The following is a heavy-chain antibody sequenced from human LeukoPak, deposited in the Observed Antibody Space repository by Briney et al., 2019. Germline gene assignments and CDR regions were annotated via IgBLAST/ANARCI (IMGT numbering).Heavy chain of an antibody. CDR3: ARGQLADIY. CDR1: GFTFRTYW. J-gene: IGHJ4*02. V-gene: IGHV3-7*01. Sequence: PGGPLRLSCAASGFTFRTYWMSWVRQTPGKGLEWVAKIKPDGSEKSYVDSVKGRFTISRDNAKTSVYLQMNSLRVDDTAVYYCARGQLADIYWGQGALVTVSS. CDR2: IKPDGSEK. D-gene: IGHD2-2*01.